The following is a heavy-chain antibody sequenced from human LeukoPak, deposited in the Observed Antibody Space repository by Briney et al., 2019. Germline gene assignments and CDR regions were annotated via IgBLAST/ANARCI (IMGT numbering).Heavy chain of an antibody. V-gene: IGHV1-2*02. D-gene: IGHD4-17*01. CDR1: GYTFTGYY. CDR3: AREEKEYGDSYYYYMDV. J-gene: IGHJ6*03. CDR2: INPNSGGT. Sequence: ASVKVSCKASGYTFTGYYMHWVRQAPGQGLEWMGWINPNSGGTNYAQKFQGRVTMTRDTSISTAYMELSRLRSDDTAVYYRAREEKEYGDSYYYYMDVWGKGTTVTISS.